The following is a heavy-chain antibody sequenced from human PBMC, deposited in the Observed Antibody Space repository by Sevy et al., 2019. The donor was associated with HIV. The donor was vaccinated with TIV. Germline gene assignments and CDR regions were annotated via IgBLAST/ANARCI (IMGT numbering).Heavy chain of an antibody. CDR3: AKWSELPSSPFDY. D-gene: IGHD1-26*01. Sequence: GGSLRLSCAASGFTFSNYAMSWVRQAPGKGLEWVSAISGSGGSTYYADSVKGRFTISRDNSKNTLFLQMNSLRAEDTAVYFCAKWSELPSSPFDYWGKGTLVTVSS. V-gene: IGHV3-23*01. J-gene: IGHJ4*02. CDR2: ISGSGGST. CDR1: GFTFSNYA.